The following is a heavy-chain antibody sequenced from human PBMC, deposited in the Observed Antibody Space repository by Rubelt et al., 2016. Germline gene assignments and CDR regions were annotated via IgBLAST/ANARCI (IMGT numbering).Heavy chain of an antibody. CDR1: GGSFSGYY. J-gene: IGHJ5*02. CDR3: ARAGVAVAGTGWNWFDP. V-gene: IGHV4-34*01. Sequence: QVQLQQWGAGLLKPSETLSLTCAVYGGSFSGYYWSWIRQPPGKGLEWIGEINHSGSTNYNPSFKSRVTISVDTSKNQFSLKLSSVTAADTAVYYCARAGVAVAGTGWNWFDPWGQGTLVTVSS. CDR2: INHSGST. D-gene: IGHD6-19*01.